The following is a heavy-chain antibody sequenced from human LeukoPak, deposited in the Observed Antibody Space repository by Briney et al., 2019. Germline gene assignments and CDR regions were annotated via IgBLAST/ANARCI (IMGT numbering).Heavy chain of an antibody. CDR2: IYYSGST. CDR1: GGSISSYY. V-gene: IGHV4-59*01. J-gene: IGHJ4*02. D-gene: IGHD5-12*01. CDR3: AREGSGYDYYYFDY. Sequence: SETLSLTCTVSGGSISSYYWSWIRQPPGKGLEWIGYIYYSGSTNYNPSLKSRVTISVDTSKNQFSLKLSSVTAADTAVYYCAREGSGYDYYYFDYWGQGTLVTVSS.